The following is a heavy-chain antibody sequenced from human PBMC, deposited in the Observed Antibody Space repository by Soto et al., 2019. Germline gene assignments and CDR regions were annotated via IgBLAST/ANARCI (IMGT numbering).Heavy chain of an antibody. D-gene: IGHD6-13*01. Sequence: PSETLSLTCTVSGGSISGYYWTWIRQPPGKGLEWIGYISDSGSTDYNPSLKSRVTISVDTSKNQFSLRLSSVTAADTAIYYCASAYSSSWYSWFDPWGQGTLVTVSS. CDR3: ASAYSSSWYSWFDP. J-gene: IGHJ5*02. CDR2: ISDSGST. CDR1: GGSISGYY. V-gene: IGHV4-59*08.